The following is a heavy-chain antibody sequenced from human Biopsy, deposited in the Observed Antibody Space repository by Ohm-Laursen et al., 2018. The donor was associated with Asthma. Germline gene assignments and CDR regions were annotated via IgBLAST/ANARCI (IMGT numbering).Heavy chain of an antibody. CDR1: GFAVSRDH. D-gene: IGHD3-22*01. Sequence: SLRLPCSASGFAVSRDHMFWVRQAPGKGLEWVSVIYSGGTSHTADSVWGRFTISRDYSKNTLYLQMHSLRAEDTAVYYCARGDSSNWSHYYFDYWGQGTLVTVSS. CDR2: IYSGGTS. J-gene: IGHJ4*02. V-gene: IGHV3-53*01. CDR3: ARGDSSNWSHYYFDY.